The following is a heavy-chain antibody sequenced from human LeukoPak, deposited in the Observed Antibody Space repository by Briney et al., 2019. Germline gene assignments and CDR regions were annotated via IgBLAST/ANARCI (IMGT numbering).Heavy chain of an antibody. CDR1: GGSISSGDYY. CDR2: IYYSGST. CDR3: ARPIPTIVGATINFDY. V-gene: IGHV4-30-4*08. J-gene: IGHJ4*02. D-gene: IGHD1-26*01. Sequence: KASETLSLTCTVSGGSISSGDYYWSWIRQPPGKGLEWIGYIYYSGSTYYNPSLKSRVTISVDTSKNQFSLKLSSVTAADTAVYYCARPIPTIVGATINFDYWGQGTLVTVSS.